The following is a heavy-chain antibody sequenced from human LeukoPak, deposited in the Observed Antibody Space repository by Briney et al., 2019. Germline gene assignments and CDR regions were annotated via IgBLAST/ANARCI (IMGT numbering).Heavy chain of an antibody. Sequence: PGGSLRLSCAASGFTLSSNYMAWVRQAPGKGLEWVSAIYSGGSTYYTDSVKGRFSVSRDISKNTVYLQMNSLRVEDAAVYFCARGSGWYDYWGQGTLVTVSS. CDR3: ARGSGWYDY. V-gene: IGHV3-53*01. CDR1: GFTLSSNY. CDR2: IYSGGST. D-gene: IGHD6-19*01. J-gene: IGHJ4*02.